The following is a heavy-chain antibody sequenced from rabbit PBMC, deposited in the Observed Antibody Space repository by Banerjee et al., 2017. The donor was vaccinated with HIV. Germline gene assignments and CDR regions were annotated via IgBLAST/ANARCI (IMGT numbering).Heavy chain of an antibody. D-gene: IGHD3-1*01. V-gene: IGHV1S45*01. CDR2: INTISGDT. CDR1: GIDFSSYY. Sequence: QEQLEESGGGLVKPEGSLKLSCKASGIDFSSYYMCWVRQAPGKGLEWIACINTISGDTVYATWAKGRFTISKASWTTVTLQMTSLTAADTASYFCARADAAGAGFDVWGQGTLVTV. CDR3: ARADAAGAGFDV. J-gene: IGHJ3*01.